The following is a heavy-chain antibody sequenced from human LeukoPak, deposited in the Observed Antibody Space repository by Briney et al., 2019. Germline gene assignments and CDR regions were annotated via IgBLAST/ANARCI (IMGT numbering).Heavy chain of an antibody. V-gene: IGHV1-18*01. CDR2: ISAYNGNT. Sequence: ASVKVSCKASGYTFTSYGISWVRQAPGQGLEWMGWISAYNGNTNYAQKLHGRVTMTTDTSTSTAYMELRSLRSDDTAVYYCARDSGYDSSGYRLYYYYGVDVWGQGTTVTVSS. D-gene: IGHD3-22*01. CDR3: ARDSGYDSSGYRLYYYYGVDV. J-gene: IGHJ6*02. CDR1: GYTFTSYG.